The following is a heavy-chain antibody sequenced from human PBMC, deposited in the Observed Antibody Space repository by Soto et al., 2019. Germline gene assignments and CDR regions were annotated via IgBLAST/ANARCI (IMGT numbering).Heavy chain of an antibody. CDR2: ISWNSGNI. D-gene: IGHD2-2*01. Sequence: EVQLVESGGGLVQPRRSLRLSCAASAFTFGDYAMHWVRQAPEKGLEWVSCISWNSGNIVYVDSVEGRFTISRDNAKNSLYLQMNSLRPEDTAFYYCAKGYTTSCFAHFDFWGQGALVTVSS. CDR1: AFTFGDYA. J-gene: IGHJ4*02. CDR3: AKGYTTSCFAHFDF. V-gene: IGHV3-9*01.